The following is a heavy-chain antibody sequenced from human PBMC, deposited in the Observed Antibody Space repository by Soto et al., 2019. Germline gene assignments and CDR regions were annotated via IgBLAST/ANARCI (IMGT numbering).Heavy chain of an antibody. Sequence: GGSLRLSCAASGFTFDDYAMHWVRQAPGKGLEWVSGISWNSNNIGYAGSVKGRFTISRDNAKNSLYLQMNSLRPEDTALYYCAKGDRTYYALLGVWGKGTTVTVSS. D-gene: IGHD3-3*01. CDR2: ISWNSNNI. CDR3: AKGDRTYYALLGV. V-gene: IGHV3-9*01. J-gene: IGHJ6*04. CDR1: GFTFDDYA.